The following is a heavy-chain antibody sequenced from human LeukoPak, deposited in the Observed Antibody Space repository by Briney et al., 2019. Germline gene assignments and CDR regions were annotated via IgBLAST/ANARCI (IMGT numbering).Heavy chain of an antibody. CDR1: GFPFSVDE. CDR2: IGSSGAIR. J-gene: IGHJ4*02. V-gene: IGHV3-48*03. Sequence: PGGSLSLSCAVSGFPFSVDEMNWVRQAPGKGLEWVSNIGSSGAIRHYADSVKGRFSISRDNAENSLFLQMNSLRVEDTGIYYCALLAVASDFDYWGQGALVTVSS. D-gene: IGHD6-19*01. CDR3: ALLAVASDFDY.